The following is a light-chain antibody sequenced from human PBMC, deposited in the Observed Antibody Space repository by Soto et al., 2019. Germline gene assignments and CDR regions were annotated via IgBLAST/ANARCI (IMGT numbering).Light chain of an antibody. Sequence: QSVLTQPASVSGAPGQSITISCTGTSSNVGGFHVVSWYQQHPGKAPKIIIFEGTKRPSGVSNRFSCSTSGTTASLTITGLQGEDEAECYCCSYVGPTTYAVGTVGFGGGTKVTVL. J-gene: IGLJ2*01. CDR1: SSNVGGFHV. CDR2: EGT. V-gene: IGLV2-23*01. CDR3: CSYVGPTTYAVGTVG.